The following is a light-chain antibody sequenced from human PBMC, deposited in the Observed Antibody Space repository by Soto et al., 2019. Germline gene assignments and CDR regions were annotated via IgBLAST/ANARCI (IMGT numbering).Light chain of an antibody. CDR3: QQYDNLPLT. CDR2: DAS. J-gene: IGKJ4*01. Sequence: DIQMTQSPSSLSASVGNRVTITCRASQSIRSYLNWYKQKPGKAPKLLIYDASNLETGVPSRCSGSGSGTDCTFTISSLQPEDIATYSCQQYDNLPLTFGGGTKVDI. CDR1: QSIRSY. V-gene: IGKV1-33*01.